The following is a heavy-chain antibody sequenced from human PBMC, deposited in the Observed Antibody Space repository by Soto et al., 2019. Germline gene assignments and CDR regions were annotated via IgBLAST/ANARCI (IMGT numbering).Heavy chain of an antibody. Sequence: GGSLRLSCAASGYTFSSYSMNWVRQAPGKGLEWVSYISSSSSTIYYADSVKGRFTISRDNAKNSLYLQMNSLRAEDTAVYYCARANYYGSPGDFDYWGQGTLVTVSS. D-gene: IGHD3-10*01. J-gene: IGHJ4*02. CDR2: ISSSSSTI. V-gene: IGHV3-48*01. CDR3: ARANYYGSPGDFDY. CDR1: GYTFSSYS.